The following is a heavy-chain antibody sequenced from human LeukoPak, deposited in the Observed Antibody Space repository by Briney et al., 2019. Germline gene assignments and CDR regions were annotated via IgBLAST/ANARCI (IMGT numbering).Heavy chain of an antibody. CDR1: GYSISSGYY. D-gene: IGHD6-19*01. Sequence: SETLSLTYAVSGYSISSGYYWGWIRQPPGKGLEWIGSIYHSGSTYYNPSLKSRVTISVDTSKNQFSLKLSSVTAADTAVYYCARLVQAGTGYFDYWSQGTLVTVSS. CDR3: ARLVQAGTGYFDY. J-gene: IGHJ4*02. CDR2: IYHSGST. V-gene: IGHV4-38-2*01.